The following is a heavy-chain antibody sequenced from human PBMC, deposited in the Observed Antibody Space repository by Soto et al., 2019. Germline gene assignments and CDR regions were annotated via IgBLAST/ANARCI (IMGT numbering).Heavy chain of an antibody. D-gene: IGHD3-3*01. V-gene: IGHV4-34*01. CDR2: INHSGST. J-gene: IGHJ6*02. CDR3: ARGGLRFLEWLTYYYYGMDV. CDR1: GGSFSGYY. Sequence: PSETLSLTCAVYGGSFSGYYWSWIRQPPGKGLEWIGEINHSGSTNYNPSLKSRVTISVDTSKNQFSLKLSSVTAADTAVCYCARGGLRFLEWLTYYYYGMDVWGQGTTVTVSS.